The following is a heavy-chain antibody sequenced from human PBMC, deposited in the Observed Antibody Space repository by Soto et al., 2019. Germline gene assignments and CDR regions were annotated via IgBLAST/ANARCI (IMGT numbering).Heavy chain of an antibody. Sequence: VSCKASGYTFTNSDINWVRQAPGQGLEWMGWMNPDSGHAAYAQKFQGRVTLTTSTSTSTVYMEMRSLGSEDTAVYYCARRPHCSGGICYYGLDNWGQGTLVTVSS. D-gene: IGHD2-15*01. CDR1: GYTFTNSD. V-gene: IGHV1-8*01. CDR2: MNPDSGHA. CDR3: ARRPHCSGGICYYGLDN. J-gene: IGHJ4*02.